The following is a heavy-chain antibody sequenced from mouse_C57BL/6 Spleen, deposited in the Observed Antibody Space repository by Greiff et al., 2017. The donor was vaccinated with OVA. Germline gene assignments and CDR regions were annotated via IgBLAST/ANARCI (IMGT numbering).Heavy chain of an antibody. CDR3: ARAYSRPSWFAY. J-gene: IGHJ3*01. V-gene: IGHV1-22*01. CDR2: INPNNGGT. Sequence: EVQLQQSGPELVKPGASVKMSCKASGYTFTDYNMHWVKQSHGKSLEWIGYINPNNGGTSYNQKFKGKATLTVNKSSSTAYMELCSLTSEDSAVYYCARAYSRPSWFAYWGQGTLVTVSA. CDR1: GYTFTDYN. D-gene: IGHD2-10*01.